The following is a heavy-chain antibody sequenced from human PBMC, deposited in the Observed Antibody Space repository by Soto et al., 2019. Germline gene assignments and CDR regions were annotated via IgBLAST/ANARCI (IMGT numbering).Heavy chain of an antibody. V-gene: IGHV3-21*01. CDR2: ISSTSTYI. J-gene: IGHJ4*02. CDR1: GFTFSHFS. CDR3: AIFQAHFYDSSAYYRIDS. Sequence: EVQLEESGGGLVKPGGSLRLSCAASGFTFSHFSINWVRQAPGKGLEWVSTISSTSTYIYYADSVKGRFTISRDNAKNSLFLQMNSLRAEDTAVYYCAIFQAHFYDSSAYYRIDSWGQGALVTVSS. D-gene: IGHD3-22*01.